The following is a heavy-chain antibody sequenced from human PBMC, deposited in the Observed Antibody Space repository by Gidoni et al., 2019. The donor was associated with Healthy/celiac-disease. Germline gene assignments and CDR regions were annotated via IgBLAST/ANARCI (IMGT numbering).Heavy chain of an antibody. CDR3: ASPFAAGQLGAFDI. CDR1: GGTFRSYA. D-gene: IGHD6-13*01. Sequence: QVHLVQSGAEVKKPASSVKVSCKASGGTFRSYAISWVRQAPGKGLEWMGGIIPIFGTANYAQTFQGSVTITADESTSTAYMELSSLRSEDTAVYYCASPFAAGQLGAFDIWGQGTMVTVSS. J-gene: IGHJ3*02. CDR2: IIPIFGTA. V-gene: IGHV1-69*01.